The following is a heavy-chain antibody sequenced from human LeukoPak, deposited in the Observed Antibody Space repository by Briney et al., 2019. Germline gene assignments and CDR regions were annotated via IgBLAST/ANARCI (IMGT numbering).Heavy chain of an antibody. J-gene: IGHJ4*02. CDR2: ISAYNGDT. CDR3: ARGRDGFNPYYFDY. CDR1: GYTFTTYG. V-gene: IGHV1-18*01. Sequence: ASVKVSCKTSGYTFTTYGISWVRQASGQGLEWMGWISAYNGDTHYAQKLQGRVTMTTDTSTSTAYMELRSLRSDDTAVYYCARGRDGFNPYYFDYWGQGTLVTVSS. D-gene: IGHD5-24*01.